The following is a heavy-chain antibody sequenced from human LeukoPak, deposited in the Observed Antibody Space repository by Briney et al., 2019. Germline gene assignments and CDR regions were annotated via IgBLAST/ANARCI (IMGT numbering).Heavy chain of an antibody. J-gene: IGHJ4*02. D-gene: IGHD3-10*01. V-gene: IGHV4-30-4*01. CDR1: GGSISSGDYY. CDR3: ARDGRDGSGRSDY. CDR2: IYYSGST. Sequence: SETLSLTCTVSGGSISSGDYYWGWIRQPPGKGLGWIGYIYYSGSTYYNPSLKSRVTISVDTSKNQFSLKLSSVTAADTAVYYCARDGRDGSGRSDYWGQGTLVTVSS.